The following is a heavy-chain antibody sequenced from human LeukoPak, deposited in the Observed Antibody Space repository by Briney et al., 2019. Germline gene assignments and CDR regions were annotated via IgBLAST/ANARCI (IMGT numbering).Heavy chain of an antibody. CDR2: ISSSGSTI. Sequence: GGSLRLSCVASGFTFDDYGMSWVRQAPGKGLEWVSYISSSGSTIYYADSVKGRFTISRDNAKNSLYLQMNSLRAEDTAVYYCARGLRHYFDYWGQGTLVTVSS. V-gene: IGHV3-48*03. J-gene: IGHJ4*02. D-gene: IGHD6-25*01. CDR1: GFTFDDYG. CDR3: ARGLRHYFDY.